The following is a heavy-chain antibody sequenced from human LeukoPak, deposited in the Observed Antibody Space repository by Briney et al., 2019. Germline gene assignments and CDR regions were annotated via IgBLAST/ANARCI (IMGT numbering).Heavy chain of an antibody. CDR3: VWNSIAAAGFDY. CDR1: GFTFSDYY. V-gene: IGHV3-11*06. D-gene: IGHD6-13*01. Sequence: KPGGSLRLSCAASGFTFSDYYMSWVRQAPGKGLEWVSSISSSSSYIYYADSVKGRFTISRDNAKNSLYLQMNSLRAEDTAVDYCVWNSIAAAGFDYWGQGTLVTVSS. CDR2: ISSSSSYI. J-gene: IGHJ4*02.